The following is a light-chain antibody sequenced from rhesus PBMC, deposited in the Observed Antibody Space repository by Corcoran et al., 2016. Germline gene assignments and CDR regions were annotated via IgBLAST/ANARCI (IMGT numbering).Light chain of an antibody. CDR1: QGISNA. Sequence: DIQMSQSPSSLSASVGDKVTITCRASQGISNALAWFQQKPGKAPKLLIDAASSLESGVPSRFRGSRSGTDFNLTISSLQPEDFATYYCQQGYSTPRTFGQGTKVEIK. J-gene: IGKJ1*01. CDR2: AAS. CDR3: QQGYSTPRT. V-gene: IGKV1-33*02.